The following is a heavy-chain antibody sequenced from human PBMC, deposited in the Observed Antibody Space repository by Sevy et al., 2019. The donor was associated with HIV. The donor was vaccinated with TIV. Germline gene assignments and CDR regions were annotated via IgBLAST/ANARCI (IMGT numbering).Heavy chain of an antibody. Sequence: GGSLRLSCAASGFMFSDYHMSWIRQAPGKGLEWISYMSNSGTTIYYAESVKGRFSISRDNAEKSLYLQMNSLRTEETAVYYCARAWFGEADGMDVWGQGTTVTVSS. J-gene: IGHJ6*02. D-gene: IGHD3-10*01. V-gene: IGHV3-11*01. CDR1: GFMFSDYH. CDR2: MSNSGTTI. CDR3: ARAWFGEADGMDV.